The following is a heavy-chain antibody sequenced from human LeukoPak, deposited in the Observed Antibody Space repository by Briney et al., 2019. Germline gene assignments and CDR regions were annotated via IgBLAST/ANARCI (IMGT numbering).Heavy chain of an antibody. CDR3: ARVLSGRGIDY. Sequence: PSETLSLTCTVSSGSISSSSYYWGWIRQPPGKGLEWIGSIYYSGSTYYNPSLKSRVTISVDTSKNQFSLKLSSVTAADTAVYYCARVLSGRGIDYWGQGTLVTVSS. CDR2: IYYSGST. V-gene: IGHV4-39*07. D-gene: IGHD1-26*01. CDR1: SGSISSSSYY. J-gene: IGHJ4*02.